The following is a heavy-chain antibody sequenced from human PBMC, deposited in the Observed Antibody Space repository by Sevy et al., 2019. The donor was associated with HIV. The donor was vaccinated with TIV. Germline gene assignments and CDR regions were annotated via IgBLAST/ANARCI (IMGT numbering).Heavy chain of an antibody. D-gene: IGHD2-15*01. V-gene: IGHV3-23*01. J-gene: IGHJ4*02. CDR3: AKNLVVVVAVRKNSDY. Sequence: GGSLRLSCAASGFTFSSYAMSWVRQAPGKGLEGVSAISGSGGSTYYADSVKGRFTISRDNSKNTLYLQMNSLRAEDTAVYYCAKNLVVVVAVRKNSDYWGQGTLVTVSS. CDR2: ISGSGGST. CDR1: GFTFSSYA.